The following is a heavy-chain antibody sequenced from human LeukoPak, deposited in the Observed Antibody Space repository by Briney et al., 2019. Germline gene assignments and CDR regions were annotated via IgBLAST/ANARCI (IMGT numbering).Heavy chain of an antibody. J-gene: IGHJ6*03. CDR2: IYYSGST. CDR1: GGSISSSSYY. D-gene: IGHD5-12*01. V-gene: IGHV4-39*07. Sequence: SETLSLTCTVSGGSISSSSYYWGWIRQPPGKGLEWIGSIYYSGSTYSSLKSRVTMSVDTSKNQFSLKLNSVTAADTAVYYCARVSSVWIKDYYYYMDVWGKGTTVTVSS. CDR3: ARVSSVWIKDYYYYMDV.